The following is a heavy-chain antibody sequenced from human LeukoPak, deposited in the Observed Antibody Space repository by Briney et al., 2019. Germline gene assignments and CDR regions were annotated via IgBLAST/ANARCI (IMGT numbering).Heavy chain of an antibody. V-gene: IGHV1-18*01. CDR3: ARGRYCSSTSCYTGGSFY. D-gene: IGHD2-2*02. Sequence: ASVKVSCKASGYTFTSYGISWVRQAPGQGLEWMGWISAYNGNTNYAQKLQGRVTMTTDTSTSTAYMEPRSLRSDDTVVYYCARGRYCSSTSCYTGGSFYWGQGTLVTVSS. CDR1: GYTFTSYG. CDR2: ISAYNGNT. J-gene: IGHJ4*02.